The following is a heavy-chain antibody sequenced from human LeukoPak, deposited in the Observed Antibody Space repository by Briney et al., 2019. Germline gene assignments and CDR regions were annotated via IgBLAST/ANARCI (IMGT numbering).Heavy chain of an antibody. D-gene: IGHD3-10*01. CDR2: ISASNGNT. J-gene: IGHJ4*02. Sequence: ASVKVSCKASGYTFTRYGISWVRQAPGQGLQWLGWISASNGNTNYAQKFRDRVTMTADTSTSTAYMELRSLRSDDTAVYYCARDLYSRRMDYYGSGSFFAYWGQGTLVTVSS. CDR3: ARDLYSRRMDYYGSGSFFAY. V-gene: IGHV1-18*01. CDR1: GYTFTRYG.